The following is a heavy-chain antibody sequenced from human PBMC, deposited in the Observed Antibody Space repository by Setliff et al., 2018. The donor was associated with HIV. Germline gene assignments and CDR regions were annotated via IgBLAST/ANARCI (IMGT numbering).Heavy chain of an antibody. J-gene: IGHJ4*02. CDR2: ISSSGTVK. Sequence: GESLKISCAASGFIVNNFEMNWVRQAPGKGLEWISYISSSGTVKKYASSVRGRFTISRDNAKKSLYLQMDSLRAEDTAVYYCARENSGTYLGGVFDYWGQGTLVTVSS. V-gene: IGHV3-48*03. CDR3: ARENSGTYLGGVFDY. D-gene: IGHD1-26*01. CDR1: GFIVNNFE.